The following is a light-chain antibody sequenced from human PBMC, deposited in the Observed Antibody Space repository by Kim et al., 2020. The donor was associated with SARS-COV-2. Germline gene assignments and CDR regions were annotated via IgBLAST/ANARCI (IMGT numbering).Light chain of an antibody. Sequence: RATINCKSSQSVLYSSNNKNYLAWYQQKPGQPPKLLIYWASTRESGVPDRFSGSGSGKDFTLTISSLQAEDVAVYYCQQYYSTLYTFGQGTKLEI. CDR3: QQYYSTLYT. J-gene: IGKJ2*01. V-gene: IGKV4-1*01. CDR1: QSVLYSSNNKNY. CDR2: WAS.